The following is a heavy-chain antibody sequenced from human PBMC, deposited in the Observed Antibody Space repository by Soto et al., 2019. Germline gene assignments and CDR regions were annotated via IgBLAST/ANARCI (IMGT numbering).Heavy chain of an antibody. D-gene: IGHD1-7*01. V-gene: IGHV1-69*04. Sequence: GASVKVSCKASGGTFSSYTISWVRQAPGQGLEWMGRIIPIHGITNYAQKLQGRVTITTDTSTSTAYMELSSLRSEDTAVYYCARDRELRYMVWFDPWGQGTLVTVSS. CDR2: IIPIHGIT. CDR3: ARDRELRYMVWFDP. CDR1: GGTFSSYT. J-gene: IGHJ5*02.